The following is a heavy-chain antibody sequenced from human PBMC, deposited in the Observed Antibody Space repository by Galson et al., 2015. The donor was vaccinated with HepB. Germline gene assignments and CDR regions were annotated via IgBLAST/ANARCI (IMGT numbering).Heavy chain of an antibody. Sequence: SLRLSCAASGFTFSSYAMHWVRQAPGKGLEWVAVISYDGSNKYYADSVKGRFTISRDNSKNTLYLQMNSLRAEDTAVYYCARSHYEMTTVTTVDYWGQGTLVTVSS. CDR2: ISYDGSNK. J-gene: IGHJ4*02. CDR1: GFTFSSYA. D-gene: IGHD4-17*01. CDR3: ARSHYEMTTVTTVDY. V-gene: IGHV3-30-3*01.